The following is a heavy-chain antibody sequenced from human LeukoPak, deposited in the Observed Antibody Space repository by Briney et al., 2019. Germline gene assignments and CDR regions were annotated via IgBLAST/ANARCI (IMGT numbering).Heavy chain of an antibody. D-gene: IGHD4-17*01. J-gene: IGHJ4*02. Sequence: GGSLRLSCVGSGFTLSSYPLSWVRQAPGKGLEWVSAISGSGINTYYSDSVRGRFTISRDNSKNTLYLQMNSPEAEDTAVYYCAKSHPEYGDYVGFDYWGQGTLVTVSS. CDR1: GFTLSSYP. CDR3: AKSHPEYGDYVGFDY. V-gene: IGHV3-23*01. CDR2: ISGSGINT.